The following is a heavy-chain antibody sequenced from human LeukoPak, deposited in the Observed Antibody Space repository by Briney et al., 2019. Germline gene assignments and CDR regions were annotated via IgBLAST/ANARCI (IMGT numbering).Heavy chain of an antibody. D-gene: IGHD1-26*01. V-gene: IGHV3-33*01. Sequence: TGGSLRLSCAASGFTFSSYGMHWVRQAPGKGLEWVAVIWYDGSNKYYADSVKGRSTISRDNSKNTLYLQMNSLRAEDTAVYYCAREMKWELPDGMDVWGQGTTVTVSS. CDR1: GFTFSSYG. J-gene: IGHJ6*02. CDR3: AREMKWELPDGMDV. CDR2: IWYDGSNK.